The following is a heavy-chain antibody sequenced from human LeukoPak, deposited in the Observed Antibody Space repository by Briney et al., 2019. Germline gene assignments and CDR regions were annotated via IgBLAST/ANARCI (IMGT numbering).Heavy chain of an antibody. CDR3: ARLYSGSYYGYFDY. J-gene: IGHJ4*02. Sequence: SETLSLTCAVSGGSISSSNWWSWVRQPPGKGLEWIGEIYHSGSTNYNPSLKSRVTISVDKSKNQFSLKLSSVTAADTAVYYCARLYSGSYYGYFDYWGQGTLVTVSS. D-gene: IGHD1-26*01. CDR2: IYHSGST. V-gene: IGHV4-4*02. CDR1: GGSISSSNW.